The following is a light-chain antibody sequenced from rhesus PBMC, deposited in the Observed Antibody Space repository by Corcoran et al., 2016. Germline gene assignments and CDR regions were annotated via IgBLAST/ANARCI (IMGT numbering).Light chain of an antibody. CDR1: ENVNNY. CDR3: QHSYGTPLT. J-gene: IGKJ4*01. Sequence: DIQMTQSPSSLSASVGDRVTITCRASENVNNYLHWYQQKPGKAPKLLIYAASTLQSGVPSRSSGSGSGADYTFTISSLQPEDVATYYCQHSYGTPLTFGGGTKVEIK. CDR2: AAS. V-gene: IGKV1-74*01.